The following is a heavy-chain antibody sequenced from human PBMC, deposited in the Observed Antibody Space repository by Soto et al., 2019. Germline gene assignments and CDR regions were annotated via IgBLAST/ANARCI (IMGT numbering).Heavy chain of an antibody. Sequence: QLQLQESGSGLVKPSQTLSLTCAVSGGSISSGGYSWSWIRQPPGKGLEWIGYIYHSGSTYYNPSRKGRVIISVDRSKSQCSLKLSPVTVADTAEYYCAAGGGLPRYSWGQGTLVPVSS. D-gene: IGHD5-12*01. CDR1: GGSISSGGYS. CDR3: AAGGGLPRYS. J-gene: IGHJ4*02. CDR2: IYHSGST. V-gene: IGHV4-30-2*01.